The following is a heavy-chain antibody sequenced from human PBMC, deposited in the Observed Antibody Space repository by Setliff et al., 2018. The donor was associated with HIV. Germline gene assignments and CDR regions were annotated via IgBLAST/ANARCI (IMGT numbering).Heavy chain of an antibody. J-gene: IGHJ4*02. D-gene: IGHD6-13*01. Sequence: GGSLRLSCAASGFTFSSNWMNWVRQAPGKGLEWVASINRDGSEIHYVGSVQGRFTISRDNSKNTLYLQLNSLSAEDTAIYYCAKRLAGSNTWYHFDTWGQGTLVTVSS. V-gene: IGHV3-7*03. CDR2: INRDGSEI. CDR1: GFTFSSNW. CDR3: AKRLAGSNTWYHFDT.